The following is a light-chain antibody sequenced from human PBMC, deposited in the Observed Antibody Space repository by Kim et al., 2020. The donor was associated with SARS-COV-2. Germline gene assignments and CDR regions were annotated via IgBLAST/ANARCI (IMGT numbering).Light chain of an antibody. V-gene: IGLV3-1*01. CDR1: KLGDKY. Sequence: VSPGRTASITCSGNKLGDKYACWYQQKPGQSLVLVIYQDSKRPSGIPERFSGSNSGNTATLTISGTQAMDEADYYCQAWDSSTGVFGTGTKVTVL. J-gene: IGLJ1*01. CDR2: QDS. CDR3: QAWDSSTGV.